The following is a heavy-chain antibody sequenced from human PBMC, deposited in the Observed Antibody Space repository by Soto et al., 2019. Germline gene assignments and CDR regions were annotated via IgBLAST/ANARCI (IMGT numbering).Heavy chain of an antibody. CDR2: IIPIFGTA. Sequence: ASVKVSCKASGGTFSSYAISWVRQAPGRGLEWMGGIIPIFGTANYAQKLQGRVTMTTDTSTSTAYMELRSLRSDDTAVYYCARAVATIGTADYWGQGTLVTVSS. CDR1: GGTFSSYA. D-gene: IGHD5-12*01. CDR3: ARAVATIGTADY. J-gene: IGHJ4*02. V-gene: IGHV1-69*05.